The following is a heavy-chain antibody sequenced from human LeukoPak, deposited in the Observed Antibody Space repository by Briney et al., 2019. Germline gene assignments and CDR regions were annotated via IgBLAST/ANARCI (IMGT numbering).Heavy chain of an antibody. CDR2: INTDGSTT. CDR3: ARVLIAATGGDY. Sequence: GGSLRLSCAASGFTFSSHWMHWVRQAPGKGLVWVSRINTDGSTTSYADSVKGRFTISRDNAKNTVYLQMNSLRVDDTAVYYRARVLIAATGGDYWGQGTLVTVFS. D-gene: IGHD6-13*01. V-gene: IGHV3-74*01. J-gene: IGHJ4*02. CDR1: GFTFSSHW.